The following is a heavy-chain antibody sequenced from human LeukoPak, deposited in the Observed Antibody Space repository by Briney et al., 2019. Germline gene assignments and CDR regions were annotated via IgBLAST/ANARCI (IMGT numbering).Heavy chain of an antibody. J-gene: IGHJ4*02. D-gene: IGHD5-24*01. CDR2: IDYSGST. V-gene: IGHV4-31*03. CDR3: ARDPGKDGYNYSFDY. CDR1: GGSISSGGYY. Sequence: SETLSLTCTVSGGSISSGGYYWSWIRQHPVKGLEWVGYIDYSGSTYYNPSLKSRLTISMDTSKSQFSLRLSSVTAADTAVYYCARDPGKDGYNYSFDYWGQGTLVTVSS.